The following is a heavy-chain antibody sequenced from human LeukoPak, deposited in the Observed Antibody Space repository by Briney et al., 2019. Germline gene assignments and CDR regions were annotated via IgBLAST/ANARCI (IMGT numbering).Heavy chain of an antibody. Sequence: PGGSLRLSCAASGFTFSSYGMHWVRQAPGKGLEWVAVISYDGSNKYYADSVKGRFTISRDNSKNTLYLQMNSLRAEDTAVYYCAKCPSPRVYYFDYWGQGTLVTVSS. CDR2: ISYDGSNK. J-gene: IGHJ4*02. V-gene: IGHV3-30*19. CDR1: GFTFSSYG. D-gene: IGHD2-8*01. CDR3: AKCPSPRVYYFDY.